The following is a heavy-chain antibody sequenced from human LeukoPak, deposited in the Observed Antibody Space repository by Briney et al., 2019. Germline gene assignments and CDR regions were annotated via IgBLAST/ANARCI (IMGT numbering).Heavy chain of an antibody. J-gene: IGHJ5*02. V-gene: IGHV6-1*01. D-gene: IGHD1-1*01. CDR3: ARQAPSTATTGGWFDP. CDR1: GDSVSSNSVT. CDR2: TYYRSTWYN. Sequence: SQTLSLTCAISGDSVSSNSVTWNWIRQSPSRGLEWLGRTYYRSTWYNDYAVSVRGRITVNPDTSKNQFSLHLNSVTPEDTAVYYCARQAPSTATTGGWFDPWGQGTVVTVSS.